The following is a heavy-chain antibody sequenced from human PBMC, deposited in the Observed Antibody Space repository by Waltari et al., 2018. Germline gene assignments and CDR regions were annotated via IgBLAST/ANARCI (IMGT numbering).Heavy chain of an antibody. CDR3: ARDYCDRTNCHGMDV. CDR2: ISYNERNI. V-gene: IGHV3-30*04. Sequence: QVQLVESGGGVVQPGGSLRRSCAASQFPFRSYAMHWVRQGPGKGLEWVAVISYNERNIYYVDSVKGRFTISRDNSKKMLYLQMNSLRAEDTAIYYCARDYCDRTNCHGMDVWGQGTTVTVSS. D-gene: IGHD3-22*01. J-gene: IGHJ6*02. CDR1: QFPFRSYA.